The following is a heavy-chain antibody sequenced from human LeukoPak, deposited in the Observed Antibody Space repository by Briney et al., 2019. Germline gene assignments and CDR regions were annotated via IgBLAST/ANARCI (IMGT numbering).Heavy chain of an antibody. J-gene: IGHJ6*02. CDR3: ATQTLTGDHYYYGMDV. CDR2: ISAYNGNT. D-gene: IGHD7-27*01. V-gene: IGHV1-18*01. Sequence: ASVKVSCKATGYTFTSYGISWVRQAPGQGLEWMGWISAYNGNTNYAQKLQGRVTMTTDTSTSTAYMELRSLRSDDTAVYYCATQTLTGDHYYYGMDVWGQGTTVTVSS. CDR1: GYTFTSYG.